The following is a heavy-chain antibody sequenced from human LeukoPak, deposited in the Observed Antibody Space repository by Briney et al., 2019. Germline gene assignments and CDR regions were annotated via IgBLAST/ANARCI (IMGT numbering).Heavy chain of an antibody. CDR1: GGSISSSNW. CDR2: IYHSGST. J-gene: IGHJ3*02. CDR3: ARPTTMVRGVDAFDI. V-gene: IGHV4-4*02. D-gene: IGHD3-10*01. Sequence: SGTLSLTCAVSGGSISSSNWWSWVRQPPGKGLEWIGEIYHSGSTNYNPSLKSRVTISVDTSKNQFSLKLSSVTAADTAVYYCARPTTMVRGVDAFDIWGQGTMVTVSS.